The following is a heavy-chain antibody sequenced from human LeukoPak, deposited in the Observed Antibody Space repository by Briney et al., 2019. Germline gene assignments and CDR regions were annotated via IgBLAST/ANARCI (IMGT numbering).Heavy chain of an antibody. CDR1: GGSISSYY. D-gene: IGHD6-19*01. Sequence: SETLSLTCTVSGGSISSYYWTWIRQPPGKGLEWIGCIHYSGKNNYNPSLKSRVTISVDTSKNQFSLKLSSVTAADTAVYYCARMDGTVADWGQGTLVIVSS. J-gene: IGHJ4*02. CDR2: IHYSGKN. V-gene: IGHV4-59*12. CDR3: ARMDGTVAD.